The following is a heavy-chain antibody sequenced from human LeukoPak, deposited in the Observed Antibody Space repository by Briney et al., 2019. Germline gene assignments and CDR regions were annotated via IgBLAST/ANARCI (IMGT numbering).Heavy chain of an antibody. CDR3: ARHQLYGGNSPRFDY. J-gene: IGHJ4*02. CDR1: GFTFSSYE. D-gene: IGHD4-23*01. Sequence: GGSLRLSCAASGFTFSSYEMNWVRQAPGKGLEWVSYISSSGSTIYYADSVKGRFTISRDNAKNSLYLQMNSLRAEDTAVYYCARHQLYGGNSPRFDYWGQGTLVTVSS. CDR2: ISSSGSTI. V-gene: IGHV3-48*03.